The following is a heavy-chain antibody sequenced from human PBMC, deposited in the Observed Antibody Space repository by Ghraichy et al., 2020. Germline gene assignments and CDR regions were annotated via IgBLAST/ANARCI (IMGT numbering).Heavy chain of an antibody. Sequence: GSLRLSCAASGFTVSSNYMSWVRQAPGKGLEWVSVIYSGGSTYYADSVKGRFTISRDNSKNTLYLQMNSLRAEDTAVYYCAREPTRFYGMDVWGQGTTVTVSS. CDR3: AREPTRFYGMDV. CDR1: GFTVSSNY. CDR2: IYSGGST. J-gene: IGHJ6*02. V-gene: IGHV3-66*01.